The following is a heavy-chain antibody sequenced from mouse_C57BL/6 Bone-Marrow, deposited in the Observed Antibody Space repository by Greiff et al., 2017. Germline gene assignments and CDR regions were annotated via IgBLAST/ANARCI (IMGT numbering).Heavy chain of an antibody. CDR2: INPSSGYT. J-gene: IGHJ4*01. CDR3: ARRGNYYAMDY. CDR1: GYTFTSYT. V-gene: IGHV1-4*01. Sequence: VQLQESGAELARPGASVKMSCKASGYTFTSYTMHWVKQRPGQGLEWIGYINPSSGYTKYNQKFKDKATLTADKSSSTAYMQLSSLTSEDSAVYYCARRGNYYAMDYWGQGTSVTVSS.